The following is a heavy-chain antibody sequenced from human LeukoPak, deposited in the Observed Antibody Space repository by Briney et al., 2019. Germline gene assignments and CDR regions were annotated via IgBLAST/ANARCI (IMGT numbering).Heavy chain of an antibody. Sequence: ASVKVSCKASGYTFSGYFMHWVRQAPGQGLEWMGWIYPNSGGTKYAQKFQGRVTMTRDTSISTIYMELSSLRSDDTAVYYCARFRGSSNFDYWGQGTLVTVPS. V-gene: IGHV1-2*02. CDR3: ARFRGSSNFDY. CDR1: GYTFSGYF. CDR2: IYPNSGGT. D-gene: IGHD1-26*01. J-gene: IGHJ4*02.